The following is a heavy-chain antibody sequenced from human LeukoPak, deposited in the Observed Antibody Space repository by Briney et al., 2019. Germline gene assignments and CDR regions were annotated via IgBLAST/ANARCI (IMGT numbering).Heavy chain of an antibody. CDR2: ISSSNSYI. CDR3: ARPNMVRGVSDAFDI. Sequence: PGGSLRLSRAASGFTLCSYSVNWVRQAPGKGLELVSSISSSNSYIYYADSVKGRFTISRDNAKNSLYLQMNSLRAEDTAVYYCARPNMVRGVSDAFDIWGQGTMVTVSS. D-gene: IGHD3-10*01. V-gene: IGHV3-21*01. CDR1: GFTLCSYS. J-gene: IGHJ3*02.